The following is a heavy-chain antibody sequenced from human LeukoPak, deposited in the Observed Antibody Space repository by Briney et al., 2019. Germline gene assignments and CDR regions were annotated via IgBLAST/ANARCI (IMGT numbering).Heavy chain of an antibody. CDR2: IKQDGSEK. Sequence: GGSLRLSCVGSGFTFSSYWMSWVRQAPGKGLEWVAIIKQDGSEKYYVDSVKGRFTISRDNAKNSLYLQMNSLRAEDTAVYYCAKRGRGFWFHWFDPWGQGTLVTVSS. CDR1: GFTFSSYW. D-gene: IGHD2-2*03. CDR3: AKRGRGFWFHWFDP. J-gene: IGHJ5*02. V-gene: IGHV3-7*05.